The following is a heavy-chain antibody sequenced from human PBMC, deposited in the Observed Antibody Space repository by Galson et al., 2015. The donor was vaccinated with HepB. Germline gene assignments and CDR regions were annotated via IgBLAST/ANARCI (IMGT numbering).Heavy chain of an antibody. Sequence: QSGAEVKKPGESLRISCKGFGYSFTTYWISWVRQVPGKGLEWLGRIDPSDSYTNYSPSFQGHVAISADKSISTVYLQLNNLKASDTAMYYCARCGINCYGPNWFDPWGQGTLVTVSS. J-gene: IGHJ5*02. V-gene: IGHV5-10-1*01. CDR1: GYSFTTYW. CDR2: IDPSDSYT. CDR3: ARCGINCYGPNWFDP. D-gene: IGHD1-1*01.